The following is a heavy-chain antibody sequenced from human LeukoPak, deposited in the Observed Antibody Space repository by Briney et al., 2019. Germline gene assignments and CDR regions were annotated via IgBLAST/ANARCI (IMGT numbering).Heavy chain of an antibody. CDR2: ISSSSSYI. CDR3: ARDRGGYDILAGYYYYYGMDV. D-gene: IGHD3-9*01. CDR1: GFTFSSYS. Sequence: GGSLRLSCAASGFTFSSYSMNWVRQAPGKGLEWVSSISSSSSYIYYADSVKGRFTISRHNAKNSLYLQMNSLRAEDTAVYYCARDRGGYDILAGYYYYYGMDVWGKGTTVTVSS. J-gene: IGHJ6*04. V-gene: IGHV3-21*01.